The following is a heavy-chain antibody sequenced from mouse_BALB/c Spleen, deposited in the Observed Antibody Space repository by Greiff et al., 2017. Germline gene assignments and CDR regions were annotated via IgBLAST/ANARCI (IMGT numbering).Heavy chain of an antibody. CDR2: ISSGGSYT. CDR1: GFTFSSYT. D-gene: IGHD2-14*01. CDR3: ARRYDDDYYAMDY. J-gene: IGHJ4*01. V-gene: IGHV5-9-1*01. Sequence: EVMLVESGGGLVKPGGSLKLSCAASGFTFSSYTMSWVRQTPEKRLEWVATISSGGSYTYYPDSVKGRFTISRDNAKNTLYLQMSSLRSEDTAMYYCARRYDDDYYAMDYWGQGTSVTVSS.